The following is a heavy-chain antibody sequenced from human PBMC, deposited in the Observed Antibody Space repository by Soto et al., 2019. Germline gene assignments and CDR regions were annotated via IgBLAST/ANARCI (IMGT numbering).Heavy chain of an antibody. J-gene: IGHJ3*01. CDR1: GFFISSGNY. CDR3: ARARWYDAFDV. CDR2: IFHGGNT. D-gene: IGHD2-15*01. Sequence: SETLSLTCAVPGFFISSGNYWGWIRKPPGNGLEWIGSIFHGGNTYYNPSLKSRVTISVDMSKNQSSLKLNSVTAADTAVYYCARARWYDAFDVWGQGTVPTVSS. V-gene: IGHV4-38-2*01.